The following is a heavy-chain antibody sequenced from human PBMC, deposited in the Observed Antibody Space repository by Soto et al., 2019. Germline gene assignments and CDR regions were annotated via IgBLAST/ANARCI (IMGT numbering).Heavy chain of an antibody. CDR1: GYTFTGYY. V-gene: IGHV1-2*02. D-gene: IGHD3-22*01. CDR3: ARDTMIVVVTRPDAFDI. J-gene: IGHJ3*02. Sequence: ASVKVSCKASGYTFTGYYMHWVRQAPGQGLEWMGWINPNSGGTNYAQKFQGRVTMTRDTSISTAYMELSRLRSDDTAVYYCARDTMIVVVTRPDAFDIWGQGTMVTV. CDR2: INPNSGGT.